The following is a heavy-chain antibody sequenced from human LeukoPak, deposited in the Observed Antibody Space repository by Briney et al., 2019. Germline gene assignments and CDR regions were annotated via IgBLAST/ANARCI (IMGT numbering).Heavy chain of an antibody. J-gene: IGHJ4*02. D-gene: IGHD4-23*01. Sequence: GGSLRLSCAASGFTFSSYAMSWVRQAPGKGLEWVSLISGSGGSTYFADSVKGRFTISRDNSKNTLYLQMNTLRAEDTAVYYCARDQGYGGMFDYWGQGILVTVSS. CDR2: ISGSGGST. V-gene: IGHV3-23*01. CDR3: ARDQGYGGMFDY. CDR1: GFTFSSYA.